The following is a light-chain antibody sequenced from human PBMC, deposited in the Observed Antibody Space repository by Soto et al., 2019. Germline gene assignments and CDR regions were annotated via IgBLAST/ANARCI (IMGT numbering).Light chain of an antibody. Sequence: EIVMTQSPATLSVSPGERATLSCRASQTVNSNLAWYQQKPGQAPRLLIYGASTRATGIPARFSGSGSGTEFTLTISSLQPEDFATYYCQQSYSTPLTFGGGTKVDIK. CDR1: QTVNSN. CDR2: GAS. V-gene: IGKV3-15*01. J-gene: IGKJ4*01. CDR3: QQSYSTPLT.